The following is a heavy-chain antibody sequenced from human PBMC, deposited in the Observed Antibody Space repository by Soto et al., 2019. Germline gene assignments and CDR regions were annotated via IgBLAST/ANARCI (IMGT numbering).Heavy chain of an antibody. CDR3: VPNPVGATGF. V-gene: IGHV3-15*07. CDR2: IKNKADGGTT. J-gene: IGHJ4*02. D-gene: IGHD1-26*01. CDR1: GFTFGNAW. Sequence: GGSLRLSCTASGFTFGNAWMNWVRQAPGKGLEWVGRIKNKADGGTTDYAAPVKGRFTISRDDSSYTLFLQMNSLRTEDTAVYYCVPNPVGATGFWGQGTLVTVSS.